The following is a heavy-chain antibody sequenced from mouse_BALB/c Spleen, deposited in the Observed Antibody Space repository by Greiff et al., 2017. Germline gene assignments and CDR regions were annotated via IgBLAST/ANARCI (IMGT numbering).Heavy chain of an antibody. D-gene: IGHD2-3*01. CDR3: ARGLLPPFAY. J-gene: IGHJ3*01. Sequence: EVKLMESGPSLVKPSQTLSLTCSVTGDSITSGYWNWIRKFPGNKLEYMGYISYSGSTYYNPSLKSRISITRDTSKNQYYLQLNSVTTEDTATYYCARGLLPPFAYWGQGTLVTVSA. CDR2: ISYSGST. V-gene: IGHV3-8*02. CDR1: GDSITSGY.